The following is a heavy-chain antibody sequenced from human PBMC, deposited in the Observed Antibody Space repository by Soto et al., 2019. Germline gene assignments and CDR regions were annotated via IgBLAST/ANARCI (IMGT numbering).Heavy chain of an antibody. Sequence: PSETLSLTCTVSGGSTRSYYWSWIRQPPGKGLEWIGYIYYSGSTNYNPSLKSRVTISVDTSKNQFSLKLSSVTAADTAVYYCARGYSYGFDAFDLWGQGTMVTVSS. D-gene: IGHD5-18*01. CDR1: GGSTRSYY. J-gene: IGHJ3*01. CDR3: ARGYSYGFDAFDL. V-gene: IGHV4-59*01. CDR2: IYYSGST.